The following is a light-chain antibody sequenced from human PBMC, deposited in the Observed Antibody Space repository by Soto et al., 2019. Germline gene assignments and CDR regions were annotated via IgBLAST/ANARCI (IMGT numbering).Light chain of an antibody. CDR2: SND. J-gene: IGLJ3*02. Sequence: QSVVTQPPSASGTPGERVTISCSGSSSNLGSNTVNWYQQLPGTAPKLLIYSNDQRPSGVPDRFSGSKSGTSASLAISGLQSEDEADYYCAAWGASLNGWVFGGGTKVTVL. CDR1: SSNLGSNT. V-gene: IGLV1-44*01. CDR3: AAWGASLNGWV.